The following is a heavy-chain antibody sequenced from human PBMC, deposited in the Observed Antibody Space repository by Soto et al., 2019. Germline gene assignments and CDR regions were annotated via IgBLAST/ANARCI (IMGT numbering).Heavy chain of an antibody. J-gene: IGHJ4*02. CDR3: ARDPPETPADY. CDR1: GYTFTNYG. Sequence: ASVKVSCKASGYTFTNYGVSWVRQAPGQGLEWMGWISAKNGDTNFAQRFRGRISMTTDTSTNTVYMELRSPKPDDTAVYYCARDPPETPADYWGQGTLVTVSS. CDR2: ISAKNGDT. V-gene: IGHV1-18*01.